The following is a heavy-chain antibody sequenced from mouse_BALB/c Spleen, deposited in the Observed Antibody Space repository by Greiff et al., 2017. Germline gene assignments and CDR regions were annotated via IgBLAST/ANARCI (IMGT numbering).Heavy chain of an antibody. CDR1: GFTFSSYG. J-gene: IGHJ1*01. Sequence: EVMLVESGGGLVQPGGSLKLSCAASGFTFSSYGMSWVRQTPDKRLELVATINSNGGSTYYPDSVKGRFTISRDNAKNTLYLQMSSLKSEDTAMYYCARDYHYYGSSYSLWYFDVWGAGTTVTVSS. D-gene: IGHD1-1*01. CDR2: INSNGGST. CDR3: ARDYHYYGSSYSLWYFDV. V-gene: IGHV5-6-3*01.